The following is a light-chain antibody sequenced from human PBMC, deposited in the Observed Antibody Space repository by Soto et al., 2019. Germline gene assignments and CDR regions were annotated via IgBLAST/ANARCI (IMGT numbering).Light chain of an antibody. Sequence: EIVLTQSPGTLSLSPGERATLSCRASQTVSSNNDVDWYQQKPGQAPRPLIYGASNRATGIPDRFSGSGSATKFTLTISRLEPEDSAVYYCHQYDTPPHPFGQGTKLEIK. CDR3: HQYDTPPHP. V-gene: IGKV3-20*01. J-gene: IGKJ2*01. CDR1: QTVSSNN. CDR2: GAS.